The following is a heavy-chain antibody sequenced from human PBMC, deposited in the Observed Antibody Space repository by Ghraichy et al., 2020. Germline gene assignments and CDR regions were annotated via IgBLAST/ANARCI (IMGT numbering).Heavy chain of an antibody. J-gene: IGHJ4*02. Sequence: SETLSLTCTVSGGSISSSSYYWGWIRQPPGKGLEWIGSIYYSGSTYYNPSLKSRVTISVDTSKNQFSLKLSSVTAADTAVYYCARRRGWFYNGWSSVSVIDYWGQGTLVTVSS. D-gene: IGHD6-19*01. V-gene: IGHV4-39*01. CDR3: ARRRGWFYNGWSSVSVIDY. CDR1: GGSISSSSYY. CDR2: IYYSGST.